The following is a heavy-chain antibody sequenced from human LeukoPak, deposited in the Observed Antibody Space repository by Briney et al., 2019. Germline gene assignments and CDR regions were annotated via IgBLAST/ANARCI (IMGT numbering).Heavy chain of an antibody. CDR1: GFTFSSYW. CDR3: ARDSVSLAVTLYYYYYYMDV. CDR2: IKQDGGEN. Sequence: GGSLRLSCAASGFTFSSYWMSWVRQAPGKGLEWVANIKQDGGENYYVDSVKGRFTISRDNAKNSLYLQMNSLRAEDTAVYYCARDSVSLAVTLYYYYYYMDVWGKGTTVTVSS. D-gene: IGHD4-11*01. V-gene: IGHV3-7*01. J-gene: IGHJ6*03.